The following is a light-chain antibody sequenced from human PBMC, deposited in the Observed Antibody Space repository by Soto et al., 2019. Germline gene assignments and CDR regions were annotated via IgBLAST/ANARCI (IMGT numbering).Light chain of an antibody. CDR3: QQYNNWPQT. Sequence: ESVLTQPPGTLSLSPGERATLSCRASQTIIGNYLAWYQQKPGQAPRLLIYGASNRATGVPDRFSGSGSGTEFTLTISSLQSEDFAVYYCQQYNNWPQTFGQGTKVEIK. CDR1: QTIIGN. CDR2: GAS. V-gene: IGKV3D-15*01. J-gene: IGKJ1*01.